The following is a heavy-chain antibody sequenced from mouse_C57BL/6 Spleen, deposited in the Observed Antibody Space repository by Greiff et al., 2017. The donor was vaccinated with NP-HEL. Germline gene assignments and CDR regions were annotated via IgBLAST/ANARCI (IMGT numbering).Heavy chain of an antibody. Sequence: EVKLMESEGGLVQPGSSMKLSCTASGFTFSDYYMAWVRQVPEKGLEWVANINYGGSSTYYLDSLKSRFIISRDNAKNILYLQMSSLKSEDTATYYCARVTAQATSFDYWGQGTTLTVSS. V-gene: IGHV5-16*01. D-gene: IGHD3-2*02. CDR2: INYGGSST. CDR1: GFTFSDYY. CDR3: ARVTAQATSFDY. J-gene: IGHJ2*01.